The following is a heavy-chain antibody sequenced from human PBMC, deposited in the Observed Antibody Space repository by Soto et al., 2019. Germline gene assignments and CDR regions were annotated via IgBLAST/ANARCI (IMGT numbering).Heavy chain of an antibody. CDR3: AKNGKIPYYYYGMDV. D-gene: IGHD1-26*01. Sequence: QVKLLQSGAEVKKPGASVKVSCKASGYTFTKYGISWVRQAPGQGLEWMGWISGYNGNTNYAQKYQGRITMTIDTSTTTAYMELGSLTSDDTAVYYCAKNGKIPYYYYGMDVWGQGTTVTVSS. CDR2: ISGYNGNT. J-gene: IGHJ6*02. CDR1: GYTFTKYG. V-gene: IGHV1-18*01.